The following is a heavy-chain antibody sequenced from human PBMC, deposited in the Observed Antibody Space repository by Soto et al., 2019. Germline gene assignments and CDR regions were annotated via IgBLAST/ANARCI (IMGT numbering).Heavy chain of an antibody. V-gene: IGHV1-18*04. Sequence: GASVKVSCKASGYSFTSYGISWVRQAPGQGPEWMGWISGHNGNTNHPQSLQGRVTMTTDTSRNTAYMELRSLRSDDTAVYYCARAPFTTFDWLLSSNDAFDIWGQGTMVTVSS. CDR1: GYSFTSYG. CDR3: ARAPFTTFDWLLSSNDAFDI. D-gene: IGHD3-9*01. CDR2: ISGHNGNT. J-gene: IGHJ3*02.